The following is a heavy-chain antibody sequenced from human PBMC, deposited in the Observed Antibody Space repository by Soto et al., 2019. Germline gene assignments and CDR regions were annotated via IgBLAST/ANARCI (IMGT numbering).Heavy chain of an antibody. V-gene: IGHV3-23*01. Sequence: GGSLRLSCAASGFTFSSYAMSWVRQAPGKGLEWVSAISGSGGSTYYADSVKGRFTISRDNSKNTLYLQMNSLSAEDKAVYYCAKGGGGLLRYFDRGAFDIWGQGTMVTVSS. D-gene: IGHD3-9*01. CDR3: AKGGGGLLRYFDRGAFDI. CDR1: GFTFSSYA. J-gene: IGHJ3*02. CDR2: ISGSGGST.